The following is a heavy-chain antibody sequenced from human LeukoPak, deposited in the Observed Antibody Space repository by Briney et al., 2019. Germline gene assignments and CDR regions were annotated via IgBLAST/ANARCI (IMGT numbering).Heavy chain of an antibody. J-gene: IGHJ6*02. Sequence: ASVKVSCKASGYTFTGYYMYWVRQAPGQGLEWMGWINPNSGGTNYAQKFQGRVTMTRDTSISTAYLELSRLRSDDTAVYYCARVPLYYYYGMDVWGQGTTVTVSS. CDR2: INPNSGGT. V-gene: IGHV1-2*02. CDR3: ARVPLYYYYGMDV. CDR1: GYTFTGYY.